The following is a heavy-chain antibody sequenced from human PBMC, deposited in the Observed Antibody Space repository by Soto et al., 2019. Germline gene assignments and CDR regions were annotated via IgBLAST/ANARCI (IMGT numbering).Heavy chain of an antibody. CDR2: ISAYNGNT. J-gene: IGHJ1*01. V-gene: IGHV1-18*01. CDR3: PSVLGIAAAVTG. CDR1: GYTFTSYG. Sequence: QVQLVQSGAEVKKPGASVKVSCKASGYTFTSYGISWVRQAPGQGLEWMGWISAYNGNTNYAQKLQGRVTMPTATSTSPACVALRRLRSADSSVYSCPSVLGIAAAVTGWGKGPLVTVSS. D-gene: IGHD6-13*01.